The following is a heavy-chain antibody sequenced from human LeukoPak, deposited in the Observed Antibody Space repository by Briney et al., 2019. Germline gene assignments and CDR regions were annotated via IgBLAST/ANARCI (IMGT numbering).Heavy chain of an antibody. CDR2: ISGSGGNT. Sequence: GGSLRLSCAASGFTFTNYPMNWVRQAPGKGLQWVSDISGSGGNTHYADSVKGRFTISRDNSKNTLYLQMNSLRAEDTAIYYCAKERITTTAFDYWGQGTLVTVSS. J-gene: IGHJ4*02. V-gene: IGHV3-23*01. CDR1: GFTFTNYP. D-gene: IGHD4-17*01. CDR3: AKERITTTAFDY.